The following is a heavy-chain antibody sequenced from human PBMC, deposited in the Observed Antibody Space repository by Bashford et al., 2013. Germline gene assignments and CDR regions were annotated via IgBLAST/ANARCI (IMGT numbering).Heavy chain of an antibody. CDR2: IHSGGNT. CDR1: GFPVSRDY. V-gene: IGHV3-53*01. Sequence: GSLRLSCAASGFPVSRDYMSWVRQAPGKGLEWVSLIHSGGNTYYADSVKGRFTISKDNSKSTVYLQMNNLRADDTAVYYCVRGACSGGSCYSTKGYYYGMDVWGQGTTVTVSS. D-gene: IGHD2-15*01. J-gene: IGHJ6*02. CDR3: VRGACSGGSCYSTKGYYYGMDV.